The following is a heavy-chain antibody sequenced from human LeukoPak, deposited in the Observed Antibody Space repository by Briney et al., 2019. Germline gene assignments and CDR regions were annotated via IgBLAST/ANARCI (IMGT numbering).Heavy chain of an antibody. CDR1: GFTFSSYS. CDR2: ITSSSSYI. Sequence: GGSLRLSCVVSGFTFSSYSMNWVRQAPGKGLEWVSSITSSSSYIHYADSVRGRFTISRDNAKNSLYPQMNSLRAEDTALYYCARESSGAYYYFDYYGMDVWGQGTTVTVSS. J-gene: IGHJ6*02. CDR3: ARESSGAYYYFDYYGMDV. V-gene: IGHV3-21*01. D-gene: IGHD3-22*01.